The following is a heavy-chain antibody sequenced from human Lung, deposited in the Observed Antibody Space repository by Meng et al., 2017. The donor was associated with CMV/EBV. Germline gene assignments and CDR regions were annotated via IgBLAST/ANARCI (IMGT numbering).Heavy chain of an antibody. CDR2: IYHSGST. D-gene: IGHD3-10*01. V-gene: IGHV4-39*01. CDR3: ARRRGGSGRDC. J-gene: IGHJ4*02. CDR1: GGSISRNGYY. Sequence: QLKLQESGPGLVKPAETLSLTCTVSGGSISRNGYYWDWVRQPPGKGLEWIGAIYHSGSTSYNPSLQSRVTMFVDTSKNQFSLMLTSVTATDTAVYYCARRRGGSGRDCWGQGTLVTVSS.